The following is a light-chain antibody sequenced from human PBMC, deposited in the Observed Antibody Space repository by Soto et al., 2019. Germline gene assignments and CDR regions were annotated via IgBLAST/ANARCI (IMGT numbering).Light chain of an antibody. V-gene: IGKV1-39*01. CDR3: QQSYSTLT. CDR1: QSISSY. J-gene: IGKJ3*01. CDR2: AAS. Sequence: DIQMTQSPSSLSASVGDRVTITCRASQSISSYLNWYQQKPGKAPKLLIYAASSLQSGVPSRFSGSGSGTDFTLTISSLLPEDFATYYCQQSYSTLTXGPGTKVAIK.